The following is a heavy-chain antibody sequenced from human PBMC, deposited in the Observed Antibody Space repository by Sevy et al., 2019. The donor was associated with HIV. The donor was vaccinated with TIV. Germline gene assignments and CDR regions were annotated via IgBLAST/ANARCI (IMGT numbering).Heavy chain of an antibody. J-gene: IGHJ4*02. D-gene: IGHD3-22*01. V-gene: IGHV3-21*01. CDR2: ISSSSNYI. Sequence: GGSLRLSCRVSGFSFQYSMNWVRQAPGKGLEWVSSISSSSNYIYYADSLKGRFTGSRDNAKNSVYLQMNSLRAEDTDVYYCARVKDDSSGYRFDYWGQGTLVTVSS. CDR1: GFSFQYS. CDR3: ARVKDDSSGYRFDY.